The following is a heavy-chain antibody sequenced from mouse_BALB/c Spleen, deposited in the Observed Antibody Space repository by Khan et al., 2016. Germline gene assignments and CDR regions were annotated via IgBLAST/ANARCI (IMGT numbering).Heavy chain of an antibody. CDR1: GYTFSNDW. CDR2: ILPGSGYS. V-gene: IGHV1-9*01. J-gene: IGHJ4*01. CDR3: ATAWYSMDY. Sequence: QVQLKQSGAELMKPGASVKISCKATGYTFSNDWIERVKQRPGHGLEWIGDILPGSGYSNSNENFKGKATFTADASSNTAYMQLISLTSEDSAVYFCATAWYSMDYCGQGSSVPVSS.